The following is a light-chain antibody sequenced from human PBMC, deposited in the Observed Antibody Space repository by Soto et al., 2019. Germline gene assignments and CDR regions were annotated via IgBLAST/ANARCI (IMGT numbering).Light chain of an antibody. CDR2: EDS. Sequence: QSALTQPASVSGSPGQSITISCTETSSDIGGYKYVSWYQQLPGKVPKLVIFEDSERPSGISYRFSGSKSGNTASLTISGLPVEDEADYYCSSYTSTSAVVFGGGTKLTVL. CDR1: SSDIGGYKY. CDR3: SSYTSTSAVV. J-gene: IGLJ2*01. V-gene: IGLV2-14*01.